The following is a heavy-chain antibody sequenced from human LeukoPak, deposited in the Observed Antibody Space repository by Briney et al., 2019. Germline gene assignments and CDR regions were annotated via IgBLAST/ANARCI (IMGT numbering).Heavy chain of an antibody. Sequence: PGGSLRLSCAASGFTFSSYWMSWVRQAPGKGLEWVANIKQDGSEKYYVDSVKGRFTISRDNAKSSLYLQMNSLRDEDTALYYCARVEGKVTTSRGSFWGQGTLVTVSS. V-gene: IGHV3-7*01. D-gene: IGHD4-11*01. CDR1: GFTFSSYW. J-gene: IGHJ4*02. CDR3: ARVEGKVTTSRGSF. CDR2: IKQDGSEK.